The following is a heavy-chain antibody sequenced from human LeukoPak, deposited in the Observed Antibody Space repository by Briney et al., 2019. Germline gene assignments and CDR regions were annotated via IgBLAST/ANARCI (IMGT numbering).Heavy chain of an antibody. J-gene: IGHJ3*02. Sequence: SETLSLTCTVSGGSISSYYWSWLRQPPGKGLEWIGYIHYSGSTNCNPSLKSRVTISVDTSKNQFSLNLSSVTAADTAVYYCARHDSSGHYNAFDIWGQGTRVTVSS. CDR3: ARHDSSGHYNAFDI. V-gene: IGHV4-59*08. CDR1: GGSISSYY. D-gene: IGHD3-22*01. CDR2: IHYSGST.